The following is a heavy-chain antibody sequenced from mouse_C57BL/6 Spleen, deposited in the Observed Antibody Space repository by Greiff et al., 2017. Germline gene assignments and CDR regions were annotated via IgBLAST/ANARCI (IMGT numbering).Heavy chain of an antibody. CDR3: ARPYYGSRYFDY. CDR1: GYSFTGYY. D-gene: IGHD1-1*01. V-gene: IGHV1-42*01. Sequence: VQLQQSGPELVKPGASVKISCKASGYSFTGYYMNWVKQSPEKSLEWIGEINPSTGGTTYNQKFKAKATLTVDKPSSTAYMQLKSLTSEDSAVYYCARPYYGSRYFDYWGQGTTLTVSS. CDR2: INPSTGGT. J-gene: IGHJ2*01.